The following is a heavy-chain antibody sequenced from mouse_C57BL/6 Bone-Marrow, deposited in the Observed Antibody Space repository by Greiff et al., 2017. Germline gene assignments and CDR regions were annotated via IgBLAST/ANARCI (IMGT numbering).Heavy chain of an antibody. CDR3: ARDDYGYFDY. V-gene: IGHV1-50*01. CDR2: IDPSDSYT. D-gene: IGHD2-4*01. CDR1: GYTFTSYW. J-gene: IGHJ2*01. Sequence: QFQLQQPGAELVKPGASVKLSCKASGYTFTSYWMQWVKQRPGQGLEWIGEIDPSDSYTNYNQKFKGKATLTVDTSSSTAYMQLSSLTSEDSAVYYCARDDYGYFDYWGQGTTLTVSS.